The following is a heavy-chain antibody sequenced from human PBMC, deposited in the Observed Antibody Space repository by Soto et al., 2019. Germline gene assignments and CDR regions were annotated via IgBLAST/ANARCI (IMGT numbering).Heavy chain of an antibody. CDR2: ISASTRNT. Sequence: QVQLVQSGGEVKKPGASVKVSCQASGYTFSDYAISWVXQAPXXXLXXMGWISASTRNTDQAQNFQGRVIMTLDTSTNTAYMELRSLRSDDTAVYYCVRCYCSVGSCYACWHFDLWGRGTLVTVSS. CDR1: GYTFSDYA. D-gene: IGHD2-15*01. J-gene: IGHJ2*01. CDR3: VRCYCSVGSCYACWHFDL. V-gene: IGHV1-18*01.